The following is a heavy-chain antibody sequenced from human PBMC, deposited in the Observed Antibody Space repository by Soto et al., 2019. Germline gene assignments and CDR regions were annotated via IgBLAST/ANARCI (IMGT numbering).Heavy chain of an antibody. CDR2: ISGSCGST. V-gene: IGHV3-23*01. J-gene: IGHJ6*04. Sequence: EVQLLESGGGLVQPGGSLRLSCAASGFTFSSYVMSWVRQAPGKGLEWVSAISGSCGSTYYADSVKGRFTISRENSKNTLYLQMHIPSDKDTAVYYRAMPSAIVPAAFYYYGVDGWGNVTTVVVSA. D-gene: IGHD2-2*01. CDR3: AMPSAIVPAAFYYYGVDG. CDR1: GFTFSSYV.